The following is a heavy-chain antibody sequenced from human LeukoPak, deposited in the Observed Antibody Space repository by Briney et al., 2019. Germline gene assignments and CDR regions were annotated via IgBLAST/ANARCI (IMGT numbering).Heavy chain of an antibody. CDR2: ISTRSTYI. J-gene: IGHJ6*04. CDR3: AELGITMIGGV. V-gene: IGHV3-21*01. Sequence: GGSLRLSCAASGFTFSTYSMNWVRQAPGKGLEWVSCISTRSTYIYYADSVKGRFTISRDNSKNTLYLQMNSLRAEDTAVYYCAELGITMIGGVWGKGTTVTISS. D-gene: IGHD3-10*02. CDR1: GFTFSTYS.